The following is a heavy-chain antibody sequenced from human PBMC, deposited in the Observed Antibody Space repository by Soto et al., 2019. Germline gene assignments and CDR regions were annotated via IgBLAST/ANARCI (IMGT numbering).Heavy chain of an antibody. CDR2: ISPFGGAT. V-gene: IGHV1-46*01. CDR1: GDSVSNDY. J-gene: IGHJ6*02. CDR3: AKGRGGKTVANFGMDV. D-gene: IGHD3-16*01. Sequence: ASVKVSCKASGDSVSNDYLHWVRQAPGQGFEWLGLISPFGGATAYAQRFKGRVTVTMDKSSTSFYLELSSLRSDDTAVYYCAKGRGGKTVANFGMDVWGQGVTVTVSS.